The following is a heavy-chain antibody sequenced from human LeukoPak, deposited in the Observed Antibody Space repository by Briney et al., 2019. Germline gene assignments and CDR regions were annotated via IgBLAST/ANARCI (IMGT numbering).Heavy chain of an antibody. CDR2: IYTSGST. Sequence: SETLSLPCTVSGGSISSYYWSWLRQPPGKGLEGIGYIYTSGSTNYNPSLKSRVTISVDTSKNQYSLKLSSVTAADTAVYYCARHVTVVTAILGCMDVWGKGTTVTVSS. V-gene: IGHV4-4*09. D-gene: IGHD2-21*02. J-gene: IGHJ6*03. CDR1: GGSISSYY. CDR3: ARHVTVVTAILGCMDV.